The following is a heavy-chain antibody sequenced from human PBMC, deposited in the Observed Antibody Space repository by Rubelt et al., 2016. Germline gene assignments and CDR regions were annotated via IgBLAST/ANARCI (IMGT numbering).Heavy chain of an antibody. V-gene: IGHV1-69*01. Sequence: QVQLVQSGAEVKKPGSSVKVSCKASGGTFSSYAISWVRQAPGQGLEWMGGIIPVFGTANYAQKFQGRGTVTAGESTSTAYMGPRRLRSWDTAGYYWAGDFLGWSDAFDIRGQGTMVTGSS. CDR3: AGDFLGWSDAFDI. CDR2: IIPVFGTA. J-gene: IGHJ3*02. D-gene: IGHD3-3*01. CDR1: GGTFSSYA.